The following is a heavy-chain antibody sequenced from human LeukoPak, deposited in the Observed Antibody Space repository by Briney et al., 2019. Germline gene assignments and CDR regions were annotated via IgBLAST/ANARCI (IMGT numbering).Heavy chain of an antibody. J-gene: IGHJ2*01. Sequence: GGSLRLSCAASRFTFSDFYMSWIRQAPGKGLEWVSYISSSGSTIHFADSVKGRFTISRENAKNSLYLQMNSLRAGDTAVYYCARAAYSSTWCSRYFDLWGRGTLVTVSS. CDR3: ARAAYSSTWCSRYFDL. D-gene: IGHD6-13*01. V-gene: IGHV3-11*04. CDR2: ISSSGSTI. CDR1: RFTFSDFY.